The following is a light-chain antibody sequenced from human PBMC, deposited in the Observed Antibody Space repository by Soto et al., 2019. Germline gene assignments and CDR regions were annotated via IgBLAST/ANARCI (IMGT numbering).Light chain of an antibody. Sequence: EIVMTQSPATLSVSPGERATLSCRASQSVSSNLAWYQQKPGQAPRLLIYGASTRATGIPARFSGSGSGTEFTLTIRSPQSEDFAVYYCKQYNNWPLTFGQGTRLEIK. J-gene: IGKJ5*01. CDR2: GAS. CDR3: KQYNNWPLT. V-gene: IGKV3-15*01. CDR1: QSVSSN.